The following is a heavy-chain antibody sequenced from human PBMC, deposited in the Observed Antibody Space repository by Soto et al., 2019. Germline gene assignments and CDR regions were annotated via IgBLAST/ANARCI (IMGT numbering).Heavy chain of an antibody. J-gene: IGHJ6*02. CDR1: GFTFSSYG. CDR3: AKDPSRSSWYTGYYYYGMDV. D-gene: IGHD6-13*01. Sequence: GGSLRLSCAASGFTFSSYGMHWVRQAPGKGLEWVAVISYDGSNKYYADSVKGRFTISRDNSKNTLYLQMNSLRAEDTAVYYCAKDPSRSSWYTGYYYYGMDVWGQGTTVTVSS. V-gene: IGHV3-30*18. CDR2: ISYDGSNK.